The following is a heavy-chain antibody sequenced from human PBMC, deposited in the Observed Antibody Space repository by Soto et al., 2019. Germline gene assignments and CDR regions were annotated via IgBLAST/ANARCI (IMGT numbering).Heavy chain of an antibody. CDR3: ARDPPEDSGGYFAFAY. V-gene: IGHV3-33*01. CDR1: GFTFSTYG. Sequence: QVQLVESGGGVVQPGRSLRLSCAASGFTFSTYGMHWVRQAPGKGLEWVAVMWHEGSNKYYTDSVKGRFTISRDNSKNTLYLQMNSLRAEDTAVYYCARDPPEDSGGYFAFAYWGQGTLVTVSS. J-gene: IGHJ4*02. CDR2: MWHEGSNK. D-gene: IGHD3-22*01.